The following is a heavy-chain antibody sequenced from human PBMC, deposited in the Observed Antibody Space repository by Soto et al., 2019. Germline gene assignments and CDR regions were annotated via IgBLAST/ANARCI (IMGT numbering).Heavy chain of an antibody. D-gene: IGHD3-10*01. J-gene: IGHJ6*02. CDR2: IDPSDSYT. CDR1: GYSFTSYW. V-gene: IGHV5-10-1*01. CDR3: ARDYYGSGSYYNAGYYGMDV. Sequence: PGESLKISCKGSGYSFTSYWISWVRQMPGKGLEWMGRIDPSDSYTNYSPSFQGHVTISADKSISTAYPQWSSLKASDTAMYYCARDYYGSGSYYNAGYYGMDVWGQGTTVTVSS.